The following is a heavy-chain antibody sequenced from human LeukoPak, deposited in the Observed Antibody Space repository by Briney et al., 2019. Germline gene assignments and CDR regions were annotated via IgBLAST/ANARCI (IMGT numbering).Heavy chain of an antibody. CDR1: GGSISSYY. CDR2: IYYSGST. V-gene: IGHV4-59*08. J-gene: IGHJ4*02. CDR3: ARRALANDYSVYFDY. Sequence: PSETLSLTCTVSGGSISSYYWSWIRQPPGKGLEWIGYIYYSGSTNYNPSLKSRVTISVDTSKNQFSLKLSSVTAADTAVYYCARRALANDYSVYFDYWGQGTLVTVSS. D-gene: IGHD4-11*01.